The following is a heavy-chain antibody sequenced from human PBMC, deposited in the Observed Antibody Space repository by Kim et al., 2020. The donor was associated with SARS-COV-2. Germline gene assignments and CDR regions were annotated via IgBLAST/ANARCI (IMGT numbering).Heavy chain of an antibody. CDR1: GFTFSSYA. CDR3: AKGAPEVTIFGVVKNYYYYGMDV. Sequence: GGSLRLSCAASGFTFSSYAMSWVRQAPGKGLEWVSAISGSGGSTYYADSVKGRFTISRDNSKNTLYLQMNSLRAEDTAVYYCAKGAPEVTIFGVVKNYYYYGMDVWVQGTTVTVSS. D-gene: IGHD3-3*01. V-gene: IGHV3-23*01. J-gene: IGHJ6*02. CDR2: ISGSGGST.